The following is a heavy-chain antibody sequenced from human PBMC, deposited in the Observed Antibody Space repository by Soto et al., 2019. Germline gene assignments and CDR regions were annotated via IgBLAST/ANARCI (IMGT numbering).Heavy chain of an antibody. CDR1: GFSLSTSGVG. Sequence: QITLKESGPTLVKPTQTLTLTCTFSGFSLSTSGVGVGWIRQPPGKALEWLALIYWDDDKRYSPSLKSRLTITKDTSKNQVVXXXXXMDPXXTATXXXAHXXSYCSGGSCYSGFDYWGQGTLVTVSS. CDR3: AHXXSYCSGGSCYSGFDY. J-gene: IGHJ4*02. CDR2: IYWDDDK. V-gene: IGHV2-5*02. D-gene: IGHD2-15*01.